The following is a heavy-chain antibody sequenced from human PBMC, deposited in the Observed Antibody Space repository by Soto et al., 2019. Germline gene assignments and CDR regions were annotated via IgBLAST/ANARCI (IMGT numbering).Heavy chain of an antibody. V-gene: IGHV4-39*01. Sequence: SETLSLTCTVSGGSISSSSYYWGWIRQPPGKGLEWIGSIYYSGSTYYNPSLKSRLTISVDTSKNQFSLKLRFVTAADTAVHYCARHSASYSSSWYDYWGQGPLVTVSA. J-gene: IGHJ4*02. CDR1: GGSISSSSYY. CDR2: IYYSGST. CDR3: ARHSASYSSSWYDY. D-gene: IGHD6-13*01.